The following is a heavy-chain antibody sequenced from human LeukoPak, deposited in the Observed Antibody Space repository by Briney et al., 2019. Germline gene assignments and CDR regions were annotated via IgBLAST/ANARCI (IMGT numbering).Heavy chain of an antibody. D-gene: IGHD3-22*01. CDR2: ISGSGGST. Sequence: GGSLRLSCAASGFTFSSYAMSWVRQAPGEGLEWVSAISGSGGSTYYADSVKGRFTISRDNSKNTLYLQMNSLRAEDTAVYYCAKALVVTMIVVVITPFDYWGQGTLVTVSS. CDR1: GFTFSSYA. V-gene: IGHV3-23*01. J-gene: IGHJ4*02. CDR3: AKALVVTMIVVVITPFDY.